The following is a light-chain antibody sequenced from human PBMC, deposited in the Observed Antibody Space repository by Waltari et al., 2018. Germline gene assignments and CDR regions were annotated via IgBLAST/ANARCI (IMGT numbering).Light chain of an antibody. V-gene: IGLV2-23*01. CDR3: CSYAGSSTYVL. J-gene: IGLJ2*01. CDR1: NSEFGTYNL. Sequence: QSALTQPASVSGSLGQPLTIPCTGANSEFGTYNLVSWYQQPPGKAPKLMIYEGSKRPSGVSNRFSGSQSGNTASLTISGLQAEDDGDYYCCSYAGSSTYVLFGGGTKLTVL. CDR2: EGS.